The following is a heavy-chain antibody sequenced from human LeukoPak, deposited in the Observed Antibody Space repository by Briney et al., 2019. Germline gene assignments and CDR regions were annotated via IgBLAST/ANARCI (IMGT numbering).Heavy chain of an antibody. CDR2: IRYDGRNK. CDR1: GFTFSTYA. CDR3: AKEIWPTVTTPGHTHFDY. D-gene: IGHD4-17*01. Sequence: PGGSLRLSCAASGFTFSTYAMHWVRQPPGKGLEWVAFIRYDGRNKYYADSVKGRFTISRDNSKNTLCLQMNSLRAEDTAVYYCAKEIWPTVTTPGHTHFDYWGQGTLVTVSS. V-gene: IGHV3-30*02. J-gene: IGHJ4*02.